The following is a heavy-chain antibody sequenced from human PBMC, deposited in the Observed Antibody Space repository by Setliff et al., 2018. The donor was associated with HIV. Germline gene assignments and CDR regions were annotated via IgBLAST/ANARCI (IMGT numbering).Heavy chain of an antibody. CDR2: LNTDGSST. CDR3: ARGGANPSWFDS. CDR1: GFTFSSYW. J-gene: IGHJ5*01. Sequence: GWSLRLSCAASGFTFSSYWMHWVRQAPGKGLVWVSRLNTDGSSTTYADSVKGRFTNSRDNAKNTLYLQMDSLRAEDTAVYYCARGGANPSWFDSWGQGTLVTVSS. V-gene: IGHV3-74*03. D-gene: IGHD3-16*01.